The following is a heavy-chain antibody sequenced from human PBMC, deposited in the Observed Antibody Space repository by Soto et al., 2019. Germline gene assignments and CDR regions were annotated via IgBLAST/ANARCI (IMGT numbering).Heavy chain of an antibody. V-gene: IGHV4-39*01. CDR2: LYYTGTT. CDR3: GAYCSRTHCYEWFDP. Sequence: SETLSLTCSVSGGSIGSSSYYFGWIRQPPGKGLEWIGSLYYTGTTNYNSSLKSRVTISADKSQNQFSLRLSSVTAADTAVYYCGAYCSRTHCYEWFDPWGQGTLVTAPQ. CDR1: GGSIGSSSYY. J-gene: IGHJ5*02. D-gene: IGHD2-2*01.